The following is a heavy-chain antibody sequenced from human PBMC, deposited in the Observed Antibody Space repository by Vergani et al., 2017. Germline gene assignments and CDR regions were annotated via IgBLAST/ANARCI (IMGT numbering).Heavy chain of an antibody. D-gene: IGHD2-21*01. V-gene: IGHV4-31*03. CDR3: AREENCGGDWYYFDY. J-gene: IGHJ4*02. CDR1: GGSISSGGYY. Sequence: QVQLQESGPGLVKPSQTLSLTCTVSGGSISSGGYYWSWIRQHPGKGLEWIGYIYYSGSTYYNPSLKSRVTISVDTSKNQFSLKLSSVTAADTAVYYCAREENCGGDWYYFDYWGQGTLVTVSS. CDR2: IYYSGST.